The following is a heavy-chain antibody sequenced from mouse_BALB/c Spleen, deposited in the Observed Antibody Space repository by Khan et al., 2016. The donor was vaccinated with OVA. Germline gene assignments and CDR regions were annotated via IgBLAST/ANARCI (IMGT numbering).Heavy chain of an antibody. CDR1: GYTFSRYW. V-gene: IGHV1-9*01. D-gene: IGHD4-1*02. J-gene: IGHJ3*01. Sequence: VQLQESGAELMKPGASVKISCKATGYTFSRYWIEWVKQRPGHGLEWIGEILPGSGSTNYNEKLKGKATFTGDTSSNTAYMQLSSLTSEDSAVYYCARANWGFVYWGQGTLVTVSA. CDR3: ARANWGFVY. CDR2: ILPGSGST.